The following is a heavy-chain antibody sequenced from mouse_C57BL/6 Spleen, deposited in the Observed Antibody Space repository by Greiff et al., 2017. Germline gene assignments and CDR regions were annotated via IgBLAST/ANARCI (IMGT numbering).Heavy chain of an antibody. CDR3: ARSGDGFDY. D-gene: IGHD2-3*01. Sequence: QVQLQQSGAELARPGASVKMSCKASGYTFPSYTMHWVKQRPGQGLEWIGYINPSSGYTKYNQKFKDKATLTADKSSSTAYMQLSSLTSEDSAVYYCARSGDGFDYWGQGTTLTVSS. CDR1: GYTFPSYT. CDR2: INPSSGYT. J-gene: IGHJ2*01. V-gene: IGHV1-4*01.